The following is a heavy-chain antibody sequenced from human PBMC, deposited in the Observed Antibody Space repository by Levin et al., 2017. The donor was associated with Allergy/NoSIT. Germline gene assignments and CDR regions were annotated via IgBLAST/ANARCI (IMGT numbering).Heavy chain of an antibody. D-gene: IGHD4-17*01. Sequence: GESLKISCAASGFTFSNYDMYWVRQVTGKGLEWVSTIGTAGDTYYAGSVKGRFTISRENAKNSLYLQMKSLIAGDTAVYYCARGAVYNYYMDVWGKGTTVTVSS. V-gene: IGHV3-13*04. CDR2: IGTAGDT. CDR3: ARGAVYNYYMDV. J-gene: IGHJ6*03. CDR1: GFTFSNYD.